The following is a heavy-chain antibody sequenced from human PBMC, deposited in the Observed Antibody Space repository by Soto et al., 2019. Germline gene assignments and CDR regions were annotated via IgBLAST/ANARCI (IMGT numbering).Heavy chain of an antibody. CDR2: IYFDGMT. CDR3: ARDRYGDYYAY. J-gene: IGHJ4*02. CDR1: GASLSSGGYY. D-gene: IGHD3-22*01. Sequence: QVQLLESGPGLVKPSQTPSLSCIVSGASLSSGGYYWNWIRQHPGKGLEWIGYIYFDGMTYYNPSLESRVTMSIDASKNQFSLHLSSVTAADTAVYYCARDRYGDYYAYWGQGILVTVSS. V-gene: IGHV4-31*03.